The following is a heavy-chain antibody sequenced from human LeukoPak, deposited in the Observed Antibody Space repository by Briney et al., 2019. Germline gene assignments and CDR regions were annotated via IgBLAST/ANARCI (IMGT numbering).Heavy chain of an antibody. Sequence: GESLKISCKGSGYSFTTYWIGWVRQMPGKGLEWMGIIYPGDSDTRYSPSFQGQITIPADKSISTAYLQWSSLKASDTAMYYCARSVAGWYFQHWGQGTLVTVSS. CDR3: ARSVAGWYFQH. V-gene: IGHV5-51*06. J-gene: IGHJ1*01. D-gene: IGHD6-19*01. CDR1: GYSFTTYW. CDR2: IYPGDSDT.